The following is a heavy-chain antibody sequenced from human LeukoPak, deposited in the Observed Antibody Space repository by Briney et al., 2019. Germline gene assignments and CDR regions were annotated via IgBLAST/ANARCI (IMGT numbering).Heavy chain of an antibody. CDR3: AREASYSGSWWYFDH. Sequence: PGGSLRLSCAASGFNVGSKYISWVRQAPGKGLEWVSVIYNGGSANYADSVKGRLTISRDNSKNKVYLQVNSLRVEDTAVYYCAREASYSGSWWYFDHWGQGTLVTVSS. J-gene: IGHJ4*02. CDR2: IYNGGSA. CDR1: GFNVGSKY. V-gene: IGHV3-66*01. D-gene: IGHD6-13*01.